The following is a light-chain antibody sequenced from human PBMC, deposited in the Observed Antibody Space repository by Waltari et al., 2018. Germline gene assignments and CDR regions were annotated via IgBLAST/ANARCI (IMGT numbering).Light chain of an antibody. V-gene: IGLV2-11*01. CDR2: DVT. J-gene: IGLJ3*02. Sequence: QSALTQPRSVSGSPGQSVTISCTGISSEVGDFNFVSWYQQHPGEAPKLMIYDVTKRPSGVPDRRSGSKSGNTASLTISGLQAEEESNYYCCSYIGTHTNWVFGGGTKLTVL. CDR1: SSEVGDFNF. CDR3: CSYIGTHTNWV.